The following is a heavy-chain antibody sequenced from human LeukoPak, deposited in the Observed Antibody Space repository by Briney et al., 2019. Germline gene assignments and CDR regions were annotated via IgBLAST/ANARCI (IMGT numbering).Heavy chain of an antibody. CDR3: ARDLREAFDY. CDR1: GFTFSSYA. Sequence: GGSLRLSCAASGFTFSSYAMSWVRQAPGKGLEWVSSISSSSSYIYYGDSVKGRFTTSRDNARNSLYLQMNSLRAEDTAVYYCARDLREAFDYWGQGTLVTVSS. J-gene: IGHJ4*02. CDR2: ISSSSSYI. V-gene: IGHV3-21*01. D-gene: IGHD5-24*01.